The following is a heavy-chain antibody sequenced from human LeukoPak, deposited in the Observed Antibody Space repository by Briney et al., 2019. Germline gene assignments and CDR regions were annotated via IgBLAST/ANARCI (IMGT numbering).Heavy chain of an antibody. J-gene: IGHJ1*01. CDR2: IKSDGST. Sequence: GGSLRLSCAASGFTFSSYWMHWVRQAPGKGLVWVSRIKSDGSTNYAASVKGRFTISRDNAKNTVSLQMNSLRAEDTGVYYCARAPSEIGGYYPEYFRHWGQGTWSPSPQ. CDR1: GFTFSSYW. D-gene: IGHD3-22*01. CDR3: ARAPSEIGGYYPEYFRH. V-gene: IGHV3-74*01.